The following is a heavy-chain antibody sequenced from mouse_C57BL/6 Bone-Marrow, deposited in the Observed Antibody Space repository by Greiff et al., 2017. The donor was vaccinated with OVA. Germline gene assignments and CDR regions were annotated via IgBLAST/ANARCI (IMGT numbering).Heavy chain of an antibody. CDR1: GYTFTSYD. CDR3: ARGGGDY. Sequence: VKLQQPGAELVKPGASVKLSCKASGYTFTSYDINWVKQRPGQGLEWIGWIYPRDGSTKDNEKFKGKATLTVDTSSSTAYMELHSLTSEDSAVYFCARGGGDYWGQGTTLTVSS. V-gene: IGHV1-85*01. CDR2: IYPRDGST. J-gene: IGHJ2*01.